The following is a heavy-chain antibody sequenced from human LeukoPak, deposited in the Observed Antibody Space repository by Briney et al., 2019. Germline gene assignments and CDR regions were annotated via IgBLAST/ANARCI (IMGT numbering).Heavy chain of an antibody. J-gene: IGHJ4*02. D-gene: IGHD7-27*01. CDR1: GFSVSTDC. CDR3: ARGWGSFEN. Sequence: GGSLRLSCAASGFSVSTDCMTWVRQAPGKGLEWVSTLYSGGNTYYAGSVKGRFTISRDNSKNTLYLEMSSLRAEDTAVYSCARGWGSFENWGQGTLVAVSS. V-gene: IGHV3-53*01. CDR2: LYSGGNT.